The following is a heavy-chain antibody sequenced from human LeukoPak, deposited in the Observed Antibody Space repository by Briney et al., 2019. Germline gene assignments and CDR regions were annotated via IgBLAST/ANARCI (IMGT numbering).Heavy chain of an antibody. CDR3: TTGGLSMAGTIDY. J-gene: IGHJ4*02. CDR1: GFIFSNVW. CDR2: IKNKGDGGTI. D-gene: IGHD6-19*01. Sequence: GGSLRLSCAASGFIFSNVWMSWVRQAPGKGLEWVGRIKNKGDGGTIDYAAPVKGRFIVSRDDSKSMLYLEMNNLKTEDAAVYYCTTGGLSMAGTIDYWGQGTLVTVSS. V-gene: IGHV3-15*01.